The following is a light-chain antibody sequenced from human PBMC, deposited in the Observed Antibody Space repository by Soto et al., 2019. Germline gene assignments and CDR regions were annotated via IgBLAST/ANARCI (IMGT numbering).Light chain of an antibody. CDR3: QQYGSSPST. J-gene: IGKJ1*01. CDR1: QSVSSSY. CDR2: DAS. Sequence: EIVLTQSPGTLSLSPGERATLSCRASQSVSSSYLAWYQQRPGQAPRLLIYDASSRATGIPDRFSGSGSGTDFTLPISRLEPEDFAVYYCQQYGSSPSTFGQGTKVDIK. V-gene: IGKV3-20*01.